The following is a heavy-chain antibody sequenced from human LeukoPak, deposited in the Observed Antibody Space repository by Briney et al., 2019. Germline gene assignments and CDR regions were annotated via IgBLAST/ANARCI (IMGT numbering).Heavy chain of an antibody. CDR1: GYTFTDFY. D-gene: IGHD6-19*01. J-gene: IGHJ4*02. V-gene: IGHV1-2*02. CDR2: INPYSGDT. CDR3: ARLPVTGSGDY. Sequence: ASVRVSCKASGYTFTDFYLHWVRQAPGQGLVWMGWINPYSGDTRYAEKFQGRVTMTRDTSNSTVYMEVNSLKSDDTAVYYCARLPVTGSGDYWGQGTLVVVSP.